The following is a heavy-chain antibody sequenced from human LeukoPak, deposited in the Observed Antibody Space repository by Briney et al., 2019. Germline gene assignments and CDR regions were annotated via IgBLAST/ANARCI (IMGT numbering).Heavy chain of an antibody. Sequence: SETLSLTCTVSGGTISSYYWNWIRQPAGKGLEWIGRIYSSGSTNYNPSLKSRVTVSVDTSENQFSLKLNSVTAADTAIYYCARGTMAAGFDPWGQGTLVTVSS. CDR2: IYSSGST. CDR1: GGTISSYY. V-gene: IGHV4-4*07. D-gene: IGHD4/OR15-4a*01. CDR3: ARGTMAAGFDP. J-gene: IGHJ5*02.